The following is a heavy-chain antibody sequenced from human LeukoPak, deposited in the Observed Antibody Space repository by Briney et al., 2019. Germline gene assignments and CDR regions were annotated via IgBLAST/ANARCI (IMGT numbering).Heavy chain of an antibody. Sequence: TGGSLRLSCAASGFTFSSYSMNWVRQAPGKGLEWVSYISSSSSTIYYADSVKGRFTISRDNAKNSLYQQMNSLRAEDTAVYYCARESLGATVVTNGGAFDIWGQGTMVTVSS. J-gene: IGHJ3*02. CDR3: ARESLGATVVTNGGAFDI. V-gene: IGHV3-48*04. D-gene: IGHD4-23*01. CDR1: GFTFSSYS. CDR2: ISSSSSTI.